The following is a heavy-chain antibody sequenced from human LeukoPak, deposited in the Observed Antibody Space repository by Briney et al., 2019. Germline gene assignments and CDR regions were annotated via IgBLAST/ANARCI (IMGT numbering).Heavy chain of an antibody. CDR3: AIDIRQLRFLEWLIYGTDV. CDR2: ISYDGSNK. CDR1: GFTFSSYG. D-gene: IGHD3-3*01. J-gene: IGHJ6*02. V-gene: IGHV3-30*03. Sequence: GGSLRLSYAASGFTFSSYGMHWVRQAPGKGLEWVAVISYDGSNKYYADSVKGRFTISRDNSKNTLYLQMNSLRAEDTAVYYCAIDIRQLRFLEWLIYGTDVWGQGTTVNVSS.